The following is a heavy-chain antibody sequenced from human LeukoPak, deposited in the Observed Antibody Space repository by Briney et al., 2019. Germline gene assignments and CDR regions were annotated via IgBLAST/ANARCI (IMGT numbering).Heavy chain of an antibody. Sequence: GESLKISCQGAGYTFSNHWIVWVRQMPGKGLEWMGLVFPGDSRVRYGASFQGQVTVSADKSINTAYLQWSGLKASDTATYYCARSDDDGYRYSRWGQGTQVTVSS. CDR2: VFPGDSRV. CDR3: ARSDDDGYRYSR. CDR1: GYTFSNHW. D-gene: IGHD5-18*01. J-gene: IGHJ4*02. V-gene: IGHV5-51*01.